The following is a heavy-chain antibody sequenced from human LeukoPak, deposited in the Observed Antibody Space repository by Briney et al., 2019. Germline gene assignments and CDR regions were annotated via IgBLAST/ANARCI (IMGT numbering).Heavy chain of an antibody. Sequence: GASVKVSCKVSGYTLTELSLHWVRQAPGKGLEWMGGFDPEDGETIYAQKLQGRVTLSEDTSTDTAYMELSSLRSEDTAVYYCATGPHFKMSYWGQGTLVTVSS. CDR1: GYTLTELS. D-gene: IGHD5-24*01. J-gene: IGHJ4*02. CDR3: ATGPHFKMSY. CDR2: FDPEDGET. V-gene: IGHV1-24*01.